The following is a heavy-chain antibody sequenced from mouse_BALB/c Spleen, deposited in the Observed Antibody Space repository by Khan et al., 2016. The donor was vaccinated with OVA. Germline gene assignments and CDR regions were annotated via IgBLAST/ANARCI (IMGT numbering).Heavy chain of an antibody. CDR2: ISSAGDYT. Sequence: EVKLVESGGDLVKPGGSLKLSCAASGFTFSSYSMSWVRQTPDKRLEWVATISSAGDYTYSPDSVKGRFTISRDNAKNTLYLQMSSLKSEDTAMYYCASHLTGSFAYWGQGTLVTVSA. D-gene: IGHD4-1*01. J-gene: IGHJ3*01. V-gene: IGHV5-6*01. CDR3: ASHLTGSFAY. CDR1: GFTFSSYS.